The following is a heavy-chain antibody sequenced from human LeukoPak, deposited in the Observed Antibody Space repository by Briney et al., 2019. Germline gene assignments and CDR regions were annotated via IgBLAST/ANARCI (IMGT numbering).Heavy chain of an antibody. D-gene: IGHD2-15*01. V-gene: IGHV4-34*01. CDR1: GGSFSGYY. Sequence: SETLSLTCAVYGGSFSGYYWSWIRQPPGKGLEWIGEINHSGSTNYNPSFKSRVTISVDTSKNQFSLKLSSVTAADTAVYYCATSMEAAFDYWGQGTLVTVSS. J-gene: IGHJ4*02. CDR3: ATSMEAAFDY. CDR2: INHSGST.